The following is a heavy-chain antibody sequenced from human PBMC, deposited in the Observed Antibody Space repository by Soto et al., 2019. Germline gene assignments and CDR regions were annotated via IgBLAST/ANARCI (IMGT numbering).Heavy chain of an antibody. CDR2: INGRGNYI. CDR3: GREDGKVGTNSAFDY. CDR1: GFTFSTYT. J-gene: IGHJ4*02. V-gene: IGHV3-21*01. D-gene: IGHD1-26*01. Sequence: EVQVVESGGDLVKPGGSLRLSCASSGFTFSTYTMNWVRQAPGKGLEWVSSINGRGNYIYYAESVKGRFTISRDNAKNSRYLQMDRLRAEDTALYYCGREDGKVGTNSAFDYWGLGALVTVSS.